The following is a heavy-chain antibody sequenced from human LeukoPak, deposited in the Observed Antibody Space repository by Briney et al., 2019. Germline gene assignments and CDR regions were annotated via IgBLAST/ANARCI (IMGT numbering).Heavy chain of an antibody. V-gene: IGHV4-39*01. Sequence: PSETLSLTCTVSGGSISSSSYYLGWIRQPPGKGLEWIVSIYYSGSTYYNPSLKSRVTISVDTSKNQFSLKLSSVTAADTAVYYCARLYVLRYFDWLFQHWFDPWGQGTLVTVSS. CDR1: GGSISSSSYY. CDR3: ARLYVLRYFDWLFQHWFDP. J-gene: IGHJ5*02. CDR2: IYYSGST. D-gene: IGHD3-9*01.